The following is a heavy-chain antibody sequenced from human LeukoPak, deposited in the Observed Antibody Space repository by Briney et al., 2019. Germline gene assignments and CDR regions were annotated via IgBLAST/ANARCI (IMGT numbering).Heavy chain of an antibody. V-gene: IGHV1-18*01. CDR2: ISAYNGNT. Sequence: GASVKVSCKASGYTFTCYGISWVRQAPGQGLEWMGWISAYNGNTNYAQKLQGRVTMTTDTSTSTAYMELRSLRSDDTAVYYCARDWLRYFDWLPTSNWFDPWGQGTLVTVSS. CDR3: ARDWLRYFDWLPTSNWFDP. CDR1: GYTFTCYG. D-gene: IGHD3-9*01. J-gene: IGHJ5*02.